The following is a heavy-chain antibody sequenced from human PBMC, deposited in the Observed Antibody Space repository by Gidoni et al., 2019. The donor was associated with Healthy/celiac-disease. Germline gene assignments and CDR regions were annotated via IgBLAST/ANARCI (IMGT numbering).Heavy chain of an antibody. CDR2: ISYDGSNK. J-gene: IGHJ4*02. CDR3: ARDLYSYDHSFDY. V-gene: IGHV3-30-3*01. CDR1: GSTFSSYS. D-gene: IGHD5-18*01. Sequence: QVQLVGPGGGVVPPGRSLRLSCAASGSTFSSYSLPWGRQAPGPGLAWVAVISYDGSNKDYADSVKGRFTISRDNSTNTLYLQMNSLRAEDTAVYYCARDLYSYDHSFDYWGQGTLVTVSS.